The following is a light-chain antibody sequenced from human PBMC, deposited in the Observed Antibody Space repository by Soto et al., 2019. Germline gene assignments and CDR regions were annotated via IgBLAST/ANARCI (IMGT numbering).Light chain of an antibody. V-gene: IGKV1-5*01. CDR2: DAS. CDR1: QSISSW. CDR3: QQYNSYSQT. J-gene: IGKJ1*01. Sequence: DIQMTQFAATLSASFGDRVTIPWWASQSISSWLAWYQQKQGKAPKLLIYDASSLESGVPSRFSGSGYGTEFNLTISSLQTDDFATYYCQQYNSYSQTFGQGNKVDI.